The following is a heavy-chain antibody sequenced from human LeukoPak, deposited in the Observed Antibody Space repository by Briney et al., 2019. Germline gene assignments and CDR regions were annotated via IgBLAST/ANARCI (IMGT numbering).Heavy chain of an antibody. D-gene: IGHD3-22*01. CDR3: AQYYYDSTGYYS. CDR1: GFSLSTSGVG. V-gene: IGHV2-5*01. CDR2: IYWNDDK. J-gene: IGHJ4*02. Sequence: VSGPTLVNPTQTLTLTCTFSGFSLSTSGVGVGWIRQPPGKALEWLALIYWNDDKRYSPSLKSRLTITKDTSKNQVVLTVTNMDHVDTATYYCAQYYYDSTGYYSWGQGTLVTVSS.